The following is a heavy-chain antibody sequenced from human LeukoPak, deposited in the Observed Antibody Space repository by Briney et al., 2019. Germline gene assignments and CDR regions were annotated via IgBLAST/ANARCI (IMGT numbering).Heavy chain of an antibody. CDR1: GFTFTDYY. D-gene: IGHD2-2*01. Sequence: GGSLRLSCAASGFTFTDYYMSWIRQAPGKGLEWVSYISSSGTVIYYGDSVKGRFTISRDNAKKSLYLQMNGLRAEDAAVYYCAKDPYGTRYFDYWGQGTLVTVSS. CDR2: ISSSGTVI. CDR3: AKDPYGTRYFDY. V-gene: IGHV3-11*01. J-gene: IGHJ4*02.